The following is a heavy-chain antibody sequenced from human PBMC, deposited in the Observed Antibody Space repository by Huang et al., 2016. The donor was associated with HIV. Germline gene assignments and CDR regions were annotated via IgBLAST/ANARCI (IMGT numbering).Heavy chain of an antibody. CDR1: GYDFGSYG. CDR3: ARDPYYSNRWKRNDASFL. Sequence: QVQLVQSGGEVMQPGASVRVSCKASGYDFGSYGMSWVRQAPGQCLEVLGWIGSDSRDTSSAQKFQGRVTMTTDTSTTTTYMELRSLRSDDTAMYYCARDPYYSNRWKRNDASFLWGQGTMITVSS. J-gene: IGHJ3*01. D-gene: IGHD4-4*01. CDR2: IGSDSRDT. V-gene: IGHV1-18*01.